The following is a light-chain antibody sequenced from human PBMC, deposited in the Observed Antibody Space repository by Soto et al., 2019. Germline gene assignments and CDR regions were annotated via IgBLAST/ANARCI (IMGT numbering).Light chain of an antibody. CDR1: SGHSSYA. J-gene: IGLJ3*02. V-gene: IGLV4-69*01. Sequence: QLVLTQSPSASASLGASVKLTCTLSSGHSSYAIAWHQQQPEEGPRYLMKLNSDGTHSKGDGIPDRFSGSSSGAERYLTLSSLQSEDEADYYCQTWGTAIRVFGGGTKLTVL. CDR3: QTWGTAIRV. CDR2: LNSDGTH.